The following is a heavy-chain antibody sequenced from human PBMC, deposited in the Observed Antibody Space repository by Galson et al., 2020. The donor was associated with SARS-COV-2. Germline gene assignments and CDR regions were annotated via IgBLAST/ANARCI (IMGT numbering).Heavy chain of an antibody. CDR3: AREAEVTAAGNSLDY. CDR2: IWYDGSKK. V-gene: IGHV3-33*01. D-gene: IGHD6-13*01. CDR1: GFTFSSYG. J-gene: IGHJ4*02. Sequence: QLGESLKISCAASGFTFSSYGMHWVRQAPGKGLEWVAVIWYDGSKKYYADSVEGRFTISRDNSKNTLYLQVDNLGAEDTAVYYCAREAEVTAAGNSLDYWGRGTLVTVSS.